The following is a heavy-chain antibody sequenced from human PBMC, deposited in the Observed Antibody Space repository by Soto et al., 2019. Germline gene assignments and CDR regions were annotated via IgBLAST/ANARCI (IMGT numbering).Heavy chain of an antibody. J-gene: IGHJ4*02. Sequence: SETLSLTCTVSGVSVSNGSYYWSWIRQPPGKGLEWIGYIYYSGSTNYNPSLKSRVTISVDTSKNQFSLKLSSVTATDTAIYYCAREQQLGHVKTFDHWGQGTLVTVSS. CDR1: GVSVSNGSYY. CDR3: AREQQLGHVKTFDH. V-gene: IGHV4-61*01. CDR2: IYYSGST. D-gene: IGHD6-13*01.